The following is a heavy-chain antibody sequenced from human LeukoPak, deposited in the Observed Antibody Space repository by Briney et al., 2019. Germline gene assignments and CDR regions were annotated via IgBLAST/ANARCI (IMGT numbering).Heavy chain of an antibody. Sequence: PGGSLRLSCAASGFTFSTYWMHWVRQAPGKGLVWVSRINSDGSSTTYADSVKGRFTISRDNAKNTLYLQMNSLRAEDTAVYYCARGQHYYDSSGYYYYFDYWGQGTLVTVSP. CDR1: GFTFSTYW. J-gene: IGHJ4*02. V-gene: IGHV3-74*01. D-gene: IGHD3-22*01. CDR3: ARGQHYYDSSGYYYYFDY. CDR2: INSDGSST.